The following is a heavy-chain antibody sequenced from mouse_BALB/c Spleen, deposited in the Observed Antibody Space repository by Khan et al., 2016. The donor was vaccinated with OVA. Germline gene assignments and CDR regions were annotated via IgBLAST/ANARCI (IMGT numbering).Heavy chain of an antibody. V-gene: IGHV1-7*01. CDR3: TRRGLYGLFVY. Sequence: QVQLKESGAELAKPGASVKMSCKASGYTFTTYWMHWIKKRPGQGLEWIGYIDPSSGYIEYNQKFKDKATLTTDKSSTTAYMQLSSLTSEDSAVDYCTRRGLYGLFVYWGKGTLVTVSA. CDR1: GYTFTTYW. CDR2: IDPSSGYI. J-gene: IGHJ3*01. D-gene: IGHD1-1*02.